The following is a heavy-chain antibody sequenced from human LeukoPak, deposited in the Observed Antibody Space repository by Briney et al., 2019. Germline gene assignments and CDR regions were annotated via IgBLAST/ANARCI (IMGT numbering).Heavy chain of an antibody. CDR1: GFTFSSYG. V-gene: IGHV3-30*03. D-gene: IGHD6-6*01. Sequence: PGRSLRLSCAASGFTFSSYGMHWVRQAPGKGLEWVAVISYDGSNKYYADSVKGRFTISRDNSKNTLYLQMNSLSAEDTAVYYCASPELVLDYWGQGTLVTVSS. J-gene: IGHJ4*02. CDR2: ISYDGSNK. CDR3: ASPELVLDY.